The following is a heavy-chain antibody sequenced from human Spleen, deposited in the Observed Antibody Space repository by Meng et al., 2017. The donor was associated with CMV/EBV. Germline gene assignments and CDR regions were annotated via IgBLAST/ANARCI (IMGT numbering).Heavy chain of an antibody. CDR3: ASRLGSPAMADGY. CDR2: IKQDGSEE. Sequence: GGSLRLSCAASGFTFSSYAMHWVRQAPGKGLEWVANIKQDGSEEYYVDSVKGRFTISRDNAKNSLYLQMNSLTAEDTAVYYCASRLGSPAMADGYWGQGTLVTVSS. D-gene: IGHD5-18*01. CDR1: GFTFSSYA. J-gene: IGHJ4*02. V-gene: IGHV3-7*01.